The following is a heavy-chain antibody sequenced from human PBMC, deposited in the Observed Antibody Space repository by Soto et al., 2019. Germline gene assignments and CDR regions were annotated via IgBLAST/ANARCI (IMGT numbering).Heavy chain of an antibody. CDR3: ARGSTRITMIVVVRNFDY. Sequence: ASVKVSCKASGYTFTSYYMHWVRQAPGQGXEWMGIINPSGGSTSYAQKFQGRVTMTRDTSTSTVYMELSSLRSEDTAVYYCARGSTRITMIVVVRNFDYWGQGTLVTVSS. V-gene: IGHV1-46*01. D-gene: IGHD3-22*01. CDR2: INPSGGST. CDR1: GYTFTSYY. J-gene: IGHJ4*02.